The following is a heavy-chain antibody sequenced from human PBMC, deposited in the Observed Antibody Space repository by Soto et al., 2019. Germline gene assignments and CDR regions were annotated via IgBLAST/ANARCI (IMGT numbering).Heavy chain of an antibody. Sequence: QIHLVQSGAEVKKPGASVKVSCKGSGYGFTTYGITWVRQAPGQGLEWMAWISAHNGNTNYAQKLQGRVTVPRDTSTSTAYMELRSLRSDATAVYYCARGRYGDYWGQGALVTVSS. J-gene: IGHJ4*02. D-gene: IGHD1-1*01. CDR3: ARGRYGDY. V-gene: IGHV1-18*01. CDR1: GYGFTTYG. CDR2: ISAHNGNT.